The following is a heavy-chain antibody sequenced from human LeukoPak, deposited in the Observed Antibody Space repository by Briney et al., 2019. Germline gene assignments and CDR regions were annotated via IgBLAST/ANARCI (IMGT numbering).Heavy chain of an antibody. V-gene: IGHV3-23*01. Sequence: GGSLRLSCAVSGFTFSSYAMSWVRQAPGEGLEWVSGISGSGGSIYYADSVKGRFTISRDNSKNTVYLQMNSLGAEDTAFYYCAKCSGGNCYSSLDYWGQGTLVTVSS. J-gene: IGHJ4*02. CDR3: AKCSGGNCYSSLDY. D-gene: IGHD2-15*01. CDR1: GFTFSSYA. CDR2: ISGSGGSI.